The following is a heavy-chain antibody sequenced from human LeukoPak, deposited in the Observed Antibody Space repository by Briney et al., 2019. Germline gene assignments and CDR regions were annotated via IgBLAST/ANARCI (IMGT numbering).Heavy chain of an antibody. Sequence: GGSLRLSCAASGFTFSSYAMTWVRQAPGKGLEWVSVITGGADTTYYADSVKGRFTISRDNSKNMVYLQMNSLRAEDTAVYYCARGGTTGFPYWGQGTLVTVSS. CDR1: GFTFSSYA. D-gene: IGHD2/OR15-2a*01. V-gene: IGHV3-23*01. CDR3: ARGGTTGFPY. J-gene: IGHJ4*02. CDR2: ITGGADTT.